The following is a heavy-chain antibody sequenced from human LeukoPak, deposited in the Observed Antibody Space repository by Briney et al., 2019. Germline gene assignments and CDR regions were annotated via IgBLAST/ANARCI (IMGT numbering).Heavy chain of an antibody. V-gene: IGHV3-9*01. CDR1: GFTFDDYA. Sequence: GGSLRLSCAASGFTFDDYAMHWVRQAPGKGLEWVSGISWDSGSIGYADSVKGRFTISRDNAKNSLYLQMNSLRAEDTALYYCAKDISAGGITGTTGLDYWGQGTLVTVSS. J-gene: IGHJ4*02. CDR2: ISWDSGSI. D-gene: IGHD1-20*01. CDR3: AKDISAGGITGTTGLDY.